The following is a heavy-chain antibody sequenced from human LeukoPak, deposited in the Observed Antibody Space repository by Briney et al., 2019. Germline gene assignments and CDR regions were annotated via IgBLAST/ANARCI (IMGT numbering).Heavy chain of an antibody. CDR2: IYYSGST. J-gene: IGHJ4*02. Sequence: SETLSITCTVSGGSVSSGSYYWSWIRQPPGKGLEWIGYIYYSGSTNYNPSLKSRVTISVDTSKNQFSLKLSSVTAADTAVYYCARAPIVATTTFDYWGQGTLVTVSS. V-gene: IGHV4-61*01. CDR3: ARAPIVATTTFDY. D-gene: IGHD5-12*01. CDR1: GGSVSSGSYY.